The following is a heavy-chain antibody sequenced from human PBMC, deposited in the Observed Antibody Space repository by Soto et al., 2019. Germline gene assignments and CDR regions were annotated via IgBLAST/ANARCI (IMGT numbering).Heavy chain of an antibody. V-gene: IGHV1-69*13. CDR3: ARDRKGCSSTSCYPTPLDV. D-gene: IGHD2-2*01. CDR2: IIPIFGTA. J-gene: IGHJ6*02. Sequence: SVKVSCKASGGTFSSYAISWVRQAPGQGLEWMGGIIPIFGTANYAQKFQGRVTITADESTSTAYMELSSLRSEDTAVYYCARDRKGCSSTSCYPTPLDVWGQGTTVTVSS. CDR1: GGTFSSYA.